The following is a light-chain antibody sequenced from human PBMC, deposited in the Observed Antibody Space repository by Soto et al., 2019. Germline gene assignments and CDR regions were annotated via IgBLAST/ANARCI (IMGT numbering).Light chain of an antibody. CDR1: SSDVGGYNY. CDR3: TSYAGSNSWV. Sequence: QSALTQPPSASGSPGQSVTISCTGTSSDVGGYNYVSWYQQYPGKAPKLMIYDVSNRPSGVPDRFSGSKSGKTASLTVSGLQPEDEADYYCTSYAGSNSWVFGGGTKLTVL. V-gene: IGLV2-8*01. J-gene: IGLJ3*02. CDR2: DVS.